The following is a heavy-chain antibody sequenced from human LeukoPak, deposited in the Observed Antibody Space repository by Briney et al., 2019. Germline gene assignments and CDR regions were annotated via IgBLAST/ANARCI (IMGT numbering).Heavy chain of an antibody. V-gene: IGHV3-66*01. CDR3: ARGSNDFPARFDP. CDR2: IYSGGST. D-gene: IGHD3-3*01. J-gene: IGHJ5*02. Sequence: GGSLRLSCAASGFTVSSNYMSWVRQAPGKGLEWVSVIYSGGSTYYADSVKGRFTISRDNSKNTLYLQVNSLRAEDTAVYYCARGSNDFPARFDPWGQGTLVTVSS. CDR1: GFTVSSNY.